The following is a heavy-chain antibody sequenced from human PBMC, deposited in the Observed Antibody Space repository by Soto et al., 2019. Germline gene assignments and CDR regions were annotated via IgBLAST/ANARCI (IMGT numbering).Heavy chain of an antibody. CDR3: ARHFRLGSGSYYNLYYFDY. CDR2: IYYSGST. Sequence: SETLSLTCTVSGGSISSSSYYWGWIRQPPGKGLEWIGSIYYSGSTYYNPSLKSRVTISVDTSKNQFSLKLSSVTAADTAVYYCARHFRLGSGSYYNLYYFDYWGQGTPVTGSS. D-gene: IGHD3-10*01. CDR1: GGSISSSSYY. J-gene: IGHJ4*02. V-gene: IGHV4-39*01.